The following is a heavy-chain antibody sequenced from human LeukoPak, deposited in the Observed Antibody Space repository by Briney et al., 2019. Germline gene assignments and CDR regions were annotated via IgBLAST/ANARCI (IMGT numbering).Heavy chain of an antibody. CDR3: GRGVSAAGMGDWFDP. CDR1: GYTFTGYY. D-gene: IGHD6-13*01. V-gene: IGHV1-2*02. CDR2: INPNSGGT. J-gene: IGHJ5*02. Sequence: ASVKVSCRATGYTFTGYYMHWVRPAPGQGVAWMGWINPNSGGTNYAWKFQGRVTMTGDTSISTAYMELTRLRTDDTAVYYCGRGVSAAGMGDWFDPWGQGTLVTVSS.